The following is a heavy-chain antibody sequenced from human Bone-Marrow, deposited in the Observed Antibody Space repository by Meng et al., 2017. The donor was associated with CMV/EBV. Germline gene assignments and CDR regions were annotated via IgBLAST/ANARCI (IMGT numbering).Heavy chain of an antibody. Sequence: ASVKVSCKASGYTFADYYIHWVRQAPGQGLEWMGRINPNSGDTHYVQKFQGRVTMTGDTSISTAYMELSRLRSDDTAVYYCARCCRINGPRWFDPWGQGTPVTVSS. CDR3: ARCCRINGPRWFDP. V-gene: IGHV1-2*06. D-gene: IGHD1-14*01. J-gene: IGHJ5*02. CDR2: INPNSGDT. CDR1: GYTFADYY.